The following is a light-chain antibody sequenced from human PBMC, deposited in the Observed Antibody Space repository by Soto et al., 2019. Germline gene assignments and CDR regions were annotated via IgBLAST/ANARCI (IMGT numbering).Light chain of an antibody. CDR3: QQYKNWPSGT. J-gene: IGKJ1*01. CDR2: GAS. V-gene: IGKV3-15*01. Sequence: ELVRTQSPATLSVSAGERATISCRASQTVSSNLAWYPQKPCQAPSLLIYGASTRATVIPARFSGSGSGTELTLTISSLQPEDFAVYSYQQYKNWPSGTFGQGTKVDIK. CDR1: QTVSSN.